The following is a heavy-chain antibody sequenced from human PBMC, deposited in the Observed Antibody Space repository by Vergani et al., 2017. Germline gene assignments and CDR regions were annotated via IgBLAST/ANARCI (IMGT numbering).Heavy chain of an antibody. CDR3: AGGEVGHIVEATNAFDI. Sequence: EVQLVESGGGLVKPGGSLRLSCAASGFTFSSYSMNWVRQAPGKGLEWVSSISSSSSYIYYADSVKGRFTISRDNAKNSLYLQMNSLRAEDTAVYYCAGGEVGHIVEATNAFDIWGQGTMVTVSS. CDR1: GFTFSSYS. CDR2: ISSSSSYI. D-gene: IGHD1-26*01. V-gene: IGHV3-21*01. J-gene: IGHJ3*02.